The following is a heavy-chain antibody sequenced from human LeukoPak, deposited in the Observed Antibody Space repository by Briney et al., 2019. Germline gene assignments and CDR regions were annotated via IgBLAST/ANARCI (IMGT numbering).Heavy chain of an antibody. J-gene: IGHJ4*02. V-gene: IGHV4-4*07. Sequence: SQTLSPTSTVSAASISSYYWSCIRQPAGNGLEWIGRIQASGSPTYHPSLKSRVTMSVDTSKNQFSLKLSSVTAADTAVYYCARDRRSNNHYDHSISDIALDYWGQGTLVTVSS. D-gene: IGHD2-21*01. CDR3: ARDRRSNNHYDHSISDIALDY. CDR1: AASISSYY. CDR2: IQASGSP.